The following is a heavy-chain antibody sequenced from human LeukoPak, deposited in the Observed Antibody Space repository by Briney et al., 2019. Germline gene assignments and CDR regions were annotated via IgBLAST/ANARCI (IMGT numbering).Heavy chain of an antibody. J-gene: IGHJ4*02. CDR1: GFTFSSYG. V-gene: IGHV3-30*02. CDR2: IRYDGSNK. CDR3: AKDVDYYDSSGYYYFDY. D-gene: IGHD3-22*01. Sequence: GGSLRLSCAASGFTFSSYGMYSVRQAPGKGLEWVAFIRYDGSNKYYADSVKGRFTISRDNSKNTLYLQMNSLRAEDTAVYYCAKDVDYYDSSGYYYFDYWGQGTLVTVSS.